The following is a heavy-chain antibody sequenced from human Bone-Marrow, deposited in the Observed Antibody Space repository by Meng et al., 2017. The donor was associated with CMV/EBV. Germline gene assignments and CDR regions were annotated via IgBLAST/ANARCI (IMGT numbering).Heavy chain of an antibody. J-gene: IGHJ6*02. Sequence: GESLKISCAASAFTFSSYAMSWVRQAPGKGLVWVSRINSDGSSTSYADSVKGRFTISRDNAKNTLYLQMNSLRAEDTAVYYCARDPPDQRITMVRGVIWGMDVWGQGTTVTVS. V-gene: IGHV3-74*01. D-gene: IGHD3-10*01. CDR3: ARDPPDQRITMVRGVIWGMDV. CDR1: AFTFSSYA. CDR2: INSDGSST.